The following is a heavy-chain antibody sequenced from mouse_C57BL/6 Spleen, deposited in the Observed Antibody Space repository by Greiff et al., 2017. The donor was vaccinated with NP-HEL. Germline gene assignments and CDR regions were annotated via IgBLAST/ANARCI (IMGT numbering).Heavy chain of an antibody. CDR1: GYAFSSSW. CDR3: ARRGEKIDSSGGFDY. Sequence: VHLVESGPELVKPGASVKISCKASGYAFSSSWMNWVKQRPGKGLEWIGRIYPGDGDTNYNGKFKGKATLTADKSSSTAYMQLSSLTAEDSAVYFCARRGEKIDSSGGFDYWGQGTTLTVSS. J-gene: IGHJ2*01. CDR2: IYPGDGDT. V-gene: IGHV1-82*01. D-gene: IGHD3-2*02.